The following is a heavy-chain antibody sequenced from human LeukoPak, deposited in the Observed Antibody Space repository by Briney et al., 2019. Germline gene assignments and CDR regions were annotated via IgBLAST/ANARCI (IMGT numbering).Heavy chain of an antibody. Sequence: SETLSLTCTVSGGSISSYYWSWIRQPPGKGLEWIGYIYYSGSTNYNPSLKSRVTISVDTSKNQFSLKLSSVTAADTAVYYCARDRAFGGGPDYWGQGTLVTVSS. CDR1: GGSISSYY. V-gene: IGHV4-59*01. J-gene: IGHJ4*02. D-gene: IGHD3-16*01. CDR3: ARDRAFGGGPDY. CDR2: IYYSGST.